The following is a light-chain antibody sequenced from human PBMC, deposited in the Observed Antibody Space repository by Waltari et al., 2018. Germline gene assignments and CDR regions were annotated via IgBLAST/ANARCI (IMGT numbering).Light chain of an antibody. J-gene: IGLJ3*02. CDR3: CSCVGRNIYWV. CDR1: SSDVGPINF. Sequence: QSALTQPRSVSGSPGQSVTISCPGTSSDVGPINFFSWYQHHPDKAPKLIIYDINKRPSGVPDRFSGSKSGNTASLTISGLQAEDEADYYCCSCVGRNIYWVFGGGTKLTVL. CDR2: DIN. V-gene: IGLV2-11*01.